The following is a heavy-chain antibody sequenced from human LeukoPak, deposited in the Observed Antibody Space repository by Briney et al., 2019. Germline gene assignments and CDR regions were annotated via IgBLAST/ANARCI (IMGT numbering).Heavy chain of an antibody. CDR3: AREIVQWFGDSNWFDP. CDR1: GGSISSYY. V-gene: IGHV4-4*07. Sequence: PSETLSLTCTVSGGSISSYYWSWIRQPAGKGLEWIGRIYTSGSTNYNPSLKSRVTMSVDTSKNQFSLKLSSVTAADTAVYYCAREIVQWFGDSNWFDPWGQGTLVTVSS. CDR2: IYTSGST. D-gene: IGHD3-10*01. J-gene: IGHJ5*02.